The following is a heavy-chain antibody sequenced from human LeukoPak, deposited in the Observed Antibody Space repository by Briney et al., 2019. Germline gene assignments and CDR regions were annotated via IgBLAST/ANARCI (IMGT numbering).Heavy chain of an antibody. J-gene: IGHJ4*02. V-gene: IGHV3-23*01. CDR1: GFTFSSYA. CDR3: AKASRYGGGWGPSDY. D-gene: IGHD6-19*01. CDR2: TSGSGSST. Sequence: GGSLRLSCAASGFTFSSYAMSWVRQAPGKGLEWVSTTSGSGSSTYYADSVKGRFTISRDNSKNTLYLQMNNLRAGDTAVLYCAKASRYGGGWGPSDYWGQGTLVSVSS.